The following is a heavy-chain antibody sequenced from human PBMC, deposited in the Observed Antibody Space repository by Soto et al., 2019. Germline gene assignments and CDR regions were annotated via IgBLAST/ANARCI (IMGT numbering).Heavy chain of an antibody. Sequence: GESLKISCKGSGYSFTSYWISWVRQMPGEGLEWMGRIDPSDSYTNYSPSFQGHVTISADKSISTAYLQWSSLKASDTAMYYCARYGGNYYDSSGYVGAFDIWGQGTMVTVSS. D-gene: IGHD3-22*01. J-gene: IGHJ3*02. CDR2: IDPSDSYT. CDR3: ARYGGNYYDSSGYVGAFDI. V-gene: IGHV5-10-1*01. CDR1: GYSFTSYW.